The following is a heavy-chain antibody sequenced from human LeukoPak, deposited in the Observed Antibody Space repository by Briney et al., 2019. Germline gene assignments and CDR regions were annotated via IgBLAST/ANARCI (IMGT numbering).Heavy chain of an antibody. V-gene: IGHV1-46*01. CDR1: GYTFTSYG. Sequence: ASVKVSCKASGYTFTSYGINWVRQAPGQGLEWMGIINPSGGSTSYAQKFQGRVTMTRDMSTSTVYMELSSLRSEDTAVYYCARDPTSNYYDSSGFGTIYYYYYMDVWGKGTTVTVSS. CDR3: ARDPTSNYYDSSGFGTIYYYYYMDV. J-gene: IGHJ6*03. CDR2: INPSGGST. D-gene: IGHD3-22*01.